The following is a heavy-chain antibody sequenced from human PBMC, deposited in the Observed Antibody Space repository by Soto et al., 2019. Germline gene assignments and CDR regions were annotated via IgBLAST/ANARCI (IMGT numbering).Heavy chain of an antibody. CDR2: IYYSGST. J-gene: IGHJ4*02. CDR3: ARGSGVVVTASSFDY. CDR1: GGSISSGDYY. D-gene: IGHD2-21*02. V-gene: IGHV4-30-4*01. Sequence: PSETLSLTCTVSGGSISSGDYYWSWIRQPPGKGLEWIGYIYYSGSTYYNPSLKSRVTISVDTSKNQFSLKLSSVTAADTAVYYCARGSGVVVTASSFDYWGQGTLVTVSS.